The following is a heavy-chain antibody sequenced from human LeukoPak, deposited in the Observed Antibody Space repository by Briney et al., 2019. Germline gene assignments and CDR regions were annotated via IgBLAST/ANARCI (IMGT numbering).Heavy chain of an antibody. D-gene: IGHD4-23*01. CDR2: MKQDGSEK. Sequence: GGSLRLSCVASGFTFSNYWMSWVRQAPGKGLEWVANMKQDGSEKYYVDSVKGRFTISRDNAKNSLDLQMNSLRVEDTAVYYCARDRWSDYWGQGILVTVSS. J-gene: IGHJ4*02. CDR3: ARDRWSDY. V-gene: IGHV3-7*03. CDR1: GFTFSNYW.